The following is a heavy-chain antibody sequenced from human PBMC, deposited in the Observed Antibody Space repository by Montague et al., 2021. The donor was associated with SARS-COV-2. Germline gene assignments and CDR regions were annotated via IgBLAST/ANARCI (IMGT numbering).Heavy chain of an antibody. CDR2: IYYSGST. CDR3: ARQRRYQLPITIFGVVMADAFDI. V-gene: IGHV4-59*08. CDR1: GGSISSYY. J-gene: IGHJ3*02. D-gene: IGHD3-3*01. Sequence: SETLSLTCTVSGGSISSYYWSWIRQPPGKGLEWIGYIYYSGSTNYNPSLKSRVTISVDTSKSQFSLKLSSVTAADTAVYYCARQRRYQLPITIFGVVMADAFDIWGQGTMVTVPS.